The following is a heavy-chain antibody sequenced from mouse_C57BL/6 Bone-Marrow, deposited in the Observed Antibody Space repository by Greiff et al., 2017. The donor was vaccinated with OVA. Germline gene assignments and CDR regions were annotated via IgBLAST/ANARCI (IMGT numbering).Heavy chain of an antibody. CDR1: GYTFTSYW. CDR3: ARSLDYGIPYAMDY. J-gene: IGHJ4*01. CDR2: INPSNGGT. V-gene: IGHV1-53*01. Sequence: QVQLQQPGTELVKPGASVKLSCKASGYTFTSYWMHWVKQRPGQGLEWIGNINPSNGGTNYNEKFKSKATLTVDKSSSTAYMEISSLTSEDAAVDYCARSLDYGIPYAMDYWGQGTSVTGSS. D-gene: IGHD1-1*01.